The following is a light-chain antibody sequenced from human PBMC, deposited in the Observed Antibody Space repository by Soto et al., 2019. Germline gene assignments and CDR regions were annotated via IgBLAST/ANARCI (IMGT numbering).Light chain of an antibody. Sequence: DIQMTQSPSSLSASVGDRVTITCRASQGIANNLAWYQQKPGKVPKLLIYAASALQPGVPSRFSGSGSGTDYTLTIRSLQPEDVATYYCQNYNCSPFTFGGGTKVEIK. CDR2: AAS. CDR3: QNYNCSPFT. V-gene: IGKV1-27*01. J-gene: IGKJ4*01. CDR1: QGIANN.